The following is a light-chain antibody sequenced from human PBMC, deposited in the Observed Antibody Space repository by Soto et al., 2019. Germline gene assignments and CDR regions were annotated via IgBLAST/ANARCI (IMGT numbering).Light chain of an antibody. CDR1: TGAVTSGHY. V-gene: IGLV7-46*01. J-gene: IGLJ3*02. CDR2: DTT. CDR3: VLSYSPARV. Sequence: QAVVTQEPSLTVSPGGTVTLTCGSSTGAVTSGHYPYWFQQKPGQAPRTLIYDTTNRHSWTPARFSGSLLGGKAALTLTGAQPEDEAEYYCVLSYSPARVFGGGTKVTVL.